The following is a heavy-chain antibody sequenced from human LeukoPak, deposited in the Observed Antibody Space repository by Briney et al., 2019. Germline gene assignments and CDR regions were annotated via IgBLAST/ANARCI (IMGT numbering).Heavy chain of an antibody. CDR1: GGTFSSYA. Sequence: SVKVSCKASGGTFSSYAISWVRQAPGQGLEWMGGIIPIFGTANYAQKFQGRVTITADESTSTAYMELSSLKSEDTAVYYCARGIVVVPAAILGTFDYWGQGTLVTVSS. D-gene: IGHD2-2*02. J-gene: IGHJ4*02. CDR3: ARGIVVVPAAILGTFDY. CDR2: IIPIFGTA. V-gene: IGHV1-69*01.